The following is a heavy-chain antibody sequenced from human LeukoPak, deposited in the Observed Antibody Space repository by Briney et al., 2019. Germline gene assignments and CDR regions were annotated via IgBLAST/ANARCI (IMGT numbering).Heavy chain of an antibody. Sequence: PSETLSLTCAVYGGSFSGYYWSWVRQPPVKGLEWIGEVDIDAHTSSNPSLKSRVTISADSSKNQFTLTLRSLTAADTALYYCVRQIGACAFDSWGQGTSVTVSS. V-gene: IGHV4-34*01. J-gene: IGHJ3*01. CDR1: GGSFSGYY. CDR2: VDIDAHT. CDR3: VRQIGACAFDS. D-gene: IGHD3-3*01.